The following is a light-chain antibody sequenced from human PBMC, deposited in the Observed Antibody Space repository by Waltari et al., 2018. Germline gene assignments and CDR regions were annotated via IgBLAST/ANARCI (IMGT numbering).Light chain of an antibody. V-gene: IGKV1-39*01. CDR2: AAS. J-gene: IGKJ1*01. Sequence: IQMTQSPSSLSVYVGERVTITCRASQSISSYLNWYQQKPGKAPKLLIYAASSLQSGVPSRFSGSGSGTDFTLTISSLQPEDFATYYCQQSYSTPRTFGQGTKVEIK. CDR1: QSISSY. CDR3: QQSYSTPRT.